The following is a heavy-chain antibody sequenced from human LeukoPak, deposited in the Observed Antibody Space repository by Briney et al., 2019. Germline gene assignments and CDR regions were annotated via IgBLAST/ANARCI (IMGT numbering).Heavy chain of an antibody. D-gene: IGHD3-22*01. Sequence: GGSLRLSCAASGFTFSSYAMSWVRQAPGKGLERVSAISGSGGSTYYADSVKGRFTISRDNSKNTLYLQMNSLRAEDTAVYYCTRSGITMIVVVIASLSYWGQGTLVTVSS. CDR3: TRSGITMIVVVIASLSY. J-gene: IGHJ4*02. CDR2: ISGSGGST. V-gene: IGHV3-23*01. CDR1: GFTFSSYA.